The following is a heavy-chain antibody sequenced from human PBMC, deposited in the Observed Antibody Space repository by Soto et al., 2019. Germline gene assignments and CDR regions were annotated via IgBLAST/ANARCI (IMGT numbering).Heavy chain of an antibody. CDR1: GGAITRDF. J-gene: IGHJ1*01. V-gene: IGHV4-59*01. CDR3: ARDHGSYPNT. Sequence: QVQLQESGPGLGKPSETLSLTCNFFGGAITRDFWSWIRQPPGKGLEWIGYVYYSGAADYNPSLKPRVTISIATSKTQFSLRLASATAADTGVYYCARDHGSYPNTWGQGILVTVSS. CDR2: VYYSGAA. D-gene: IGHD3-16*02.